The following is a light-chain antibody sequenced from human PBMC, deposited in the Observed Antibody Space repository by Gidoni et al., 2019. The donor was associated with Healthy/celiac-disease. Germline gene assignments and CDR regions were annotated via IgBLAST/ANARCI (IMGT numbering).Light chain of an antibody. CDR1: SSNIGAGYD. V-gene: IGLV1-40*01. CDR3: QSYDSSLSVNVV. CDR2: GNS. J-gene: IGLJ2*01. Sequence: QSVLTQPPSVSGAPGQSVTISCTGSSSNIGAGYDVHWYQQLPGTAPKLPIYGNSNRPSGVPDRFSGSKSGTSASLASTGLQAEDEADYYCQSYDSSLSVNVVFGGGTKLTVL.